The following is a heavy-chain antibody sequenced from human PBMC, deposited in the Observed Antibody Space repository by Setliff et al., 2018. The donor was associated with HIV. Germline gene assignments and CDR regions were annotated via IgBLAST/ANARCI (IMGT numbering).Heavy chain of an antibody. CDR3: TTDWGGGGGAPLDP. D-gene: IGHD2-21*01. J-gene: IGHJ5*02. V-gene: IGHV3-15*01. CDR2: IKSKTDGGAT. Sequence: GGSLRLSCVASGFTFNTAWVSWVRQAPGKGLEWVGRIKSKTDGGATDYAAPVKGRFTISRDDSKNILYLQMNNLKTEDTAMYYCTTDWGGGGGAPLDPWGQGTLVTVSS. CDR1: GFTFNTAW.